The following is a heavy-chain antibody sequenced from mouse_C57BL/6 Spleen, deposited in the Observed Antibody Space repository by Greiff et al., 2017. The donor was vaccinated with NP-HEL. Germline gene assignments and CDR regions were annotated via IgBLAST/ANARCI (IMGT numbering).Heavy chain of an antibody. J-gene: IGHJ4*01. CDR2: ISSGGSYT. Sequence: EVMLVESGGDLVKPGGSLKLSCAASGFTFSSYGMSWVRPTPDKRLEWVATISSGGSYTYYPDSVKGRFTISRDNAKNTLYLQMSSLKSEDTAMYYCARLDYWGQGTSVTVSS. V-gene: IGHV5-6*01. CDR3: ARLDY. CDR1: GFTFSSYG.